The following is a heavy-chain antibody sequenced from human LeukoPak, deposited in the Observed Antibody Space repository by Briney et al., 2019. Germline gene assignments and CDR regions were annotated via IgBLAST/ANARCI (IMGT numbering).Heavy chain of an antibody. V-gene: IGHV4-59*01. CDR3: AREAVIAAAGTGGLNWFDP. CDR2: IYYSGST. D-gene: IGHD6-13*01. Sequence: SETLSLACTVSGGSISSYYWSWILQPPGKGLEWIGYIYYSGSTNYNPSLKSRVTISVDTSKNQFSLKLSSVTAADTAVYYSAREAVIAAAGTGGLNWFDPWGQGALVTVSS. CDR1: GGSISSYY. J-gene: IGHJ5*02.